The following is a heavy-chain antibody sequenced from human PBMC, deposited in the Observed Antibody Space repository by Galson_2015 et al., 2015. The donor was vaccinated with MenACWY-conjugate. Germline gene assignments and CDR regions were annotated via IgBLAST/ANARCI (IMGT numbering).Heavy chain of an antibody. J-gene: IGHJ5*02. Sequence: SLRLSCAASGFTFSDYYMSWIRQAPGKGLEWISYISITGMTKYYADSVKGRFTISRDNAKNSLYLQMNSLRADDTAVYDCVVVNTVLPAWGQGTQVTVSS. CDR1: GFTFSDYY. D-gene: IGHD2-21*01. CDR2: ISITGMTK. CDR3: VVVNTVLPA. V-gene: IGHV3-11*01.